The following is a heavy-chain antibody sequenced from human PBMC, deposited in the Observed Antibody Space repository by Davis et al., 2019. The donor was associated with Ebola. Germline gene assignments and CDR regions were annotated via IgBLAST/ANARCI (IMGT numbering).Heavy chain of an antibody. D-gene: IGHD5-24*01. Sequence: GESLKISCAASGFTFSSYGMHWVRQAPGKGLEWVAVISYDGSNKYYADSVKGRFTISRDNSKNTLYLQMNSLRAEDTAVYYCAKGGEMATVEWFDPWGQGTLVTVSS. CDR3: AKGGEMATVEWFDP. J-gene: IGHJ5*02. V-gene: IGHV3-30*12. CDR1: GFTFSSYG. CDR2: ISYDGSNK.